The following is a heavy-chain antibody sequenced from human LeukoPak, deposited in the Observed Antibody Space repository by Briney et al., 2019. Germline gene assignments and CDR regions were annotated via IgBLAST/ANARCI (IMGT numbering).Heavy chain of an antibody. J-gene: IGHJ3*02. CDR2: ISSSSSTL. V-gene: IGHV3-48*02. CDR1: GFTFSSYS. Sequence: PGGSRRLSCAASGFTFSSYSMSWVRQAPGKGLELVAYISSSSSTLHYADPVKGRFTISRDNAKNSLYLQMNSLRDEDTAVYYCARDGRPFDIWGQGTMVTVSS. CDR3: ARDGRPFDI.